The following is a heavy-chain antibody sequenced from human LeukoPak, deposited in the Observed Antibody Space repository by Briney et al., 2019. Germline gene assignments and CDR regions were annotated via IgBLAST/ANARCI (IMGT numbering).Heavy chain of an antibody. D-gene: IGHD3-10*01. CDR1: RFAFSSYV. J-gene: IGHJ1*01. CDR2: VSGIGGNT. CDR3: ATTGSRGPQSAEYFQY. V-gene: IGHV3-23*01. Sequence: RESLRLSCAPSRFAFSSYVMSWVRQAPRKGLEWVSGVSGIGGNTFNADSVKGRFTISRDNSKNTLHLQMNSLRAEDTAVYYCATTGSRGPQSAEYFQYWGQGTLVTVSS.